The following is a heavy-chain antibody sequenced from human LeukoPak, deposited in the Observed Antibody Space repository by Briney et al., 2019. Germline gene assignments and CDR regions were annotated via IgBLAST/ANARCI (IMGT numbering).Heavy chain of an antibody. CDR3: AKDYYDSSGYSGDAFDI. Sequence: PGGSLRLSCAASGFTFSNYWMNWVRQAPGKGLEWVANIKQDGSEKYYVDSVKGRFTISRDNAKNSLYLQMNSLRAEDTAVYYCAKDYYDSSGYSGDAFDIWGQGTMVTVSS. D-gene: IGHD3-22*01. J-gene: IGHJ3*02. CDR2: IKQDGSEK. CDR1: GFTFSNYW. V-gene: IGHV3-7*03.